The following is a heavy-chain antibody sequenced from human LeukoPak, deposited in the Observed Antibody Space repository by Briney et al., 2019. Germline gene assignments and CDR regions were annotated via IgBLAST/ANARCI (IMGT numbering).Heavy chain of an antibody. CDR3: ARNPRRKYFDY. CDR2: INHSGST. CDR1: GGSFSGYY. V-gene: IGHV4-34*01. Sequence: SETLSLTCAVYGGSFSGYYWSWIRQPPGKGLEWIGEINHSGSTNYNPSLKSRVTISVDASKNQFSLKLSSVTAADTAVYYCARNPRRKYFDYWGQGTLVTVSS. J-gene: IGHJ4*02.